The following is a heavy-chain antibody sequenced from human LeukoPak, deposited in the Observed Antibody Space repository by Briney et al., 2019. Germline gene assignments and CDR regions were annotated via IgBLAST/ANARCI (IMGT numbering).Heavy chain of an antibody. J-gene: IGHJ4*02. CDR3: AREGSGYVGLDY. CDR1: GFTFSSYW. Sequence: GGSPRLSCAASGFTFSSYWMHWVRQAPGKGLVWVSRINRDGSSTTYADSVKGRFTISRDNAKNTLYLQMNSLRAEDTAVYYCAREGSGYVGLDYWGQGTLVTVSS. V-gene: IGHV3-74*01. D-gene: IGHD5-12*01. CDR2: INRDGSST.